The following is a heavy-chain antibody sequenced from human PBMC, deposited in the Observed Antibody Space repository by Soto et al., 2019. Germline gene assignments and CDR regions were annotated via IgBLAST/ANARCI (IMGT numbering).Heavy chain of an antibody. D-gene: IGHD2-15*01. V-gene: IGHV2-5*02. J-gene: IGHJ4*02. CDR3: ARRGVAGYCFDY. CDR1: GFSLSTSGVG. CDR2: IYWDDDK. Sequence: QITLKESGPTLVKPTQTLTLTCTFSGFSLSTSGVGVGWIRQPPGKALEWLALIYWDDDKRYSPSLKSRLTIPKDTSKNQVVLTMTNMDPVDTATYYCARRGVAGYCFDYWGQGTLVTVSS.